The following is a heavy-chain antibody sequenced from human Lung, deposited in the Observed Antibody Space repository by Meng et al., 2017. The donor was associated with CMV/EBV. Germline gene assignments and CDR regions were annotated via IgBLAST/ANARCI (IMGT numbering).Heavy chain of an antibody. Sequence: GESXKISCAASGFTSSSFSSYAMHWVRQAPGKGLEWVASIPYDRSNKYYTDSVKGRFTISRDNSKNALYLHMNSLRTEDTAVYYCAKVKVTAALLDSFDIXGQGXMVTVSS. CDR2: IPYDRSNK. D-gene: IGHD2-2*01. CDR1: GFTSSSFSSYA. J-gene: IGHJ3*02. V-gene: IGHV3-30*02. CDR3: AKVKVTAALLDSFDI.